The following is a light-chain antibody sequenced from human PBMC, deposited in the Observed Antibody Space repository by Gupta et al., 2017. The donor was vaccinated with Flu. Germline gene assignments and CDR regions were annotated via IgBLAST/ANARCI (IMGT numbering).Light chain of an antibody. CDR2: GAS. V-gene: IGKV3-20*01. CDR3: QNDCNSLFT. J-gene: IGKJ2*01. Sequence: VVLTQSPGTLSLSLGETATLSCRASPRIDSKYLAWYQQKRGLAPRLLIFGASSRATDIPDRFSGSGYGTEFTLTIDRREPEDFAVYYCQNDCNSLFTFGQGTKMEI. CDR1: PRIDSKY.